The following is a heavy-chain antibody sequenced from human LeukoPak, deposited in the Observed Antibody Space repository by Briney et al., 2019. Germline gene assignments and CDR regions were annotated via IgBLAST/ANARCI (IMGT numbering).Heavy chain of an antibody. CDR3: VREESESYPFDS. Sequence: GGSLRLSCAASGFTFKSYSMNWVRQAPGKGPECISYISSISRVIYYADSVKGRFTISRDNAKNSLSLQMNSLRAEDTAVYYCVREESESYPFDSWGQGTLVIVSS. CDR1: GFTFKSYS. D-gene: IGHD1-26*01. J-gene: IGHJ4*02. CDR2: ISSISRVI. V-gene: IGHV3-48*01.